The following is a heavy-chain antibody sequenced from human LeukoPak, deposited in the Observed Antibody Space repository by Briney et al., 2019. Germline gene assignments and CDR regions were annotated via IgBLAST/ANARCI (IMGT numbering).Heavy chain of an antibody. V-gene: IGHV3-23*01. D-gene: IGHD2-15*01. CDR2: ISGSGGST. CDR3: AKSPYDGIVVVVAATYFDY. Sequence: GGSLRLSCAASGFTLSSYALSWVRQAPGKGLEGVSAISGSGGSTYYADSVKGRFTISRDNSKNTLYLQMNSLRAEDTAVYYCAKSPYDGIVVVVAATYFDYWGQGTLVTVSS. J-gene: IGHJ4*02. CDR1: GFTLSSYA.